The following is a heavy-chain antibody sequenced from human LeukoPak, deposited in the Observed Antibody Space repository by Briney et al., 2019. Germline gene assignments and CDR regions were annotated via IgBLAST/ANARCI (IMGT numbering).Heavy chain of an antibody. CDR1: GFTFSSYG. CDR2: IRYDGSNK. Sequence: GGSLRPSCAASGFTFSSYGMHWVRQAPGKGLEWVAFIRYDGSNKYYADSVKGRFTISRDNSKNTLYLQMNSLRAEDTAVYYCAKAPMTILYSQGEDFDYWGQGTLVTVSS. J-gene: IGHJ4*02. D-gene: IGHD2-15*01. V-gene: IGHV3-30*02. CDR3: AKAPMTILYSQGEDFDY.